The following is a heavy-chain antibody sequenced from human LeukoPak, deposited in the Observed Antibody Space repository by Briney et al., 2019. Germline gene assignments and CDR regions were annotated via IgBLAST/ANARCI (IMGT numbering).Heavy chain of an antibody. J-gene: IGHJ5*02. CDR3: ARRGRAGITIFGVVISRLDP. D-gene: IGHD3-3*01. Sequence: PSETLSLTCAVYGGSFSGYYWSWIRQPPGKGLEWIGEINHSGSTNYNPSLKSRVTISVDTSKNQFSLKLSSVTAADTAVYYCARRGRAGITIFGVVISRLDPWGQGTLVTVSS. CDR1: GGSFSGYY. CDR2: INHSGST. V-gene: IGHV4-34*01.